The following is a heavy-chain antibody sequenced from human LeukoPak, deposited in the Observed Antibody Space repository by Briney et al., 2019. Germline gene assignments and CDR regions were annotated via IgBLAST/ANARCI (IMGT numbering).Heavy chain of an antibody. D-gene: IGHD6-19*01. CDR3: ARHGSGWSIDF. Sequence: GESLQISCKGSGDIFTTYWISWVRQMPPKGVAWMGSIAPCDSYTHNSLSLEGHVTISADTSISTASLQWSSLKASDNAMYYCARHGSGWSIDFWGQGTLVTVSS. CDR1: GDIFTTYW. V-gene: IGHV5-10-1*01. CDR2: IAPCDSYT. J-gene: IGHJ4*02.